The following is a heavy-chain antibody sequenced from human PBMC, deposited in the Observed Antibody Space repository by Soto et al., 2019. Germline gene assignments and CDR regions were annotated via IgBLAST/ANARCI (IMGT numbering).Heavy chain of an antibody. Sequence: QVQLVQSGAEVKKPGASVKVSCKASGYTFTSYDINWVRQATGQGLEWMGWMNPNSSNTGYAQKFQGRVTMTRNTSISTAYMELSSLRSEDTAVYYSARERSAAGTGWFDPWGQGTLVTVSS. V-gene: IGHV1-8*01. CDR1: GYTFTSYD. CDR2: MNPNSSNT. D-gene: IGHD6-13*01. CDR3: ARERSAAGTGWFDP. J-gene: IGHJ5*02.